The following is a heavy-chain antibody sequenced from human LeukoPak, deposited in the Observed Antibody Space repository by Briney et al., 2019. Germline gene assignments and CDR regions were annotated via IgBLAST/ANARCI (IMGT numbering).Heavy chain of an antibody. V-gene: IGHV3-48*04. CDR2: ISSSGSNI. CDR3: ARTAFDWSQVGGNWFDP. D-gene: IGHD3-9*01. J-gene: IGHJ5*02. CDR1: GFTFSSYS. Sequence: PGGSLRLSCAASGFTFSSYSLNWVRQAPGKGLERISYISSSGSNIAYADSVEGRFTISRDNGKNSLYLQMNSLRPEDTAVYYCARTAFDWSQVGGNWFDPWGQGTLVTVSS.